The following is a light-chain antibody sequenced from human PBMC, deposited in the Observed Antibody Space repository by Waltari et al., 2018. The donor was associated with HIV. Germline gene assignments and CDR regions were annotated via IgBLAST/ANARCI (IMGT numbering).Light chain of an antibody. CDR3: KQYTLRPTT. J-gene: IGKJ4*01. CDR2: GAA. V-gene: IGKV3-15*01. CDR1: QDIGNY. Sequence: EVVMSQSPATLSVSPGERATLSCRASQDIGNYLAWYQQIRGQAPRLLIYGAATRATGTPACVSGSGSGTEFTLTISNLESEDFAVYYCKQYTLRPTTFGGGTKVEMK.